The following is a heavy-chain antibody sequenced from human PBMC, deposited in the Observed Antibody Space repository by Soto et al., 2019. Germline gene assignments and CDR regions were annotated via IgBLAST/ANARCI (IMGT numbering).Heavy chain of an antibody. D-gene: IGHD6-13*01. Sequence: QVQLVQSGAEVKKPGASVKVSCTASGDTFTSYYMHWVRQAPGQGLEWVGKINPTGRSTSYAQKFQGRVTMTRDTSTSTVYMALSSLSSEDTGVYFCARDLAPYSSTFDLQYWGPGTLVTVSS. CDR3: ARDLAPYSSTFDLQY. J-gene: IGHJ1*01. CDR1: GDTFTSYY. CDR2: INPTGRST. V-gene: IGHV1-46*03.